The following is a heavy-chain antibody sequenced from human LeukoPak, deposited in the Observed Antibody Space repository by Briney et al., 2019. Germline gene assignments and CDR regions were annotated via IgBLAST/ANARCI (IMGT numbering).Heavy chain of an antibody. CDR2: IKQDGSEK. Sequence: GGSLRLSCAASGFTFSSYWMSWVRQAPGKGLEWVANIKQDGSEKYYVDSVKGRFTISRDNAKNSLYLQMNSPRAEDTAVYYCARSPDGEYFDYWGQGTLVTVSS. CDR3: ARSPDGEYFDY. V-gene: IGHV3-7*01. D-gene: IGHD5-24*01. CDR1: GFTFSSYW. J-gene: IGHJ4*02.